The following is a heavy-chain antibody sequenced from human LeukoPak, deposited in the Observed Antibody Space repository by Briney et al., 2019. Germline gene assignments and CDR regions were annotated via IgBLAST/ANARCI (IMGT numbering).Heavy chain of an antibody. CDR2: ISWKGDTT. Sequence: RPGGSLRLSCAASGFTFNNYAMTWVRQTPGKGPEWVSLISWKGDTTAYAESVRGRFTISRDNAKNSLYLQMNSLRAEDTAVYYCARAAPNYGGNSWFDYWGQGTLVTVSS. CDR3: ARAAPNYGGNSWFDY. D-gene: IGHD4-23*01. V-gene: IGHV3-20*04. J-gene: IGHJ4*02. CDR1: GFTFNNYA.